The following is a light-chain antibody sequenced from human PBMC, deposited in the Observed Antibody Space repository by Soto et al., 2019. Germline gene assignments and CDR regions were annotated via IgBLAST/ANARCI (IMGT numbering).Light chain of an antibody. J-gene: IGLJ1*01. CDR1: SSDIGGRND. CDR3: VSYNSSRSGFV. V-gene: IGLV2-14*01. CDR2: DVS. Sequence: QSVLTQPASVSGSPGQSVTISCTGTSSDIGGRNDVSWYQQLPGTAPKLMIYDVSNRPSGVPDRFSGSKSGTTASLTITGLQAEDEADYYCVSYNSSRSGFVFGTGTKLTVL.